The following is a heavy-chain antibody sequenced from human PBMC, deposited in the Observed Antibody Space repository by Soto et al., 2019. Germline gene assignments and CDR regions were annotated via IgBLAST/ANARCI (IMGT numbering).Heavy chain of an antibody. Sequence: GGSLRLSCAASGFTFSSYGMHWVRQAPGKGLEWVAVISYDGSNKYYADSVKGRFTISRDNSKNTLYLQMNSLRAEDTAVYYCAKPLYGEDNWFDPWGQGTLVTVSS. V-gene: IGHV3-30*18. CDR3: AKPLYGEDNWFDP. J-gene: IGHJ5*02. CDR1: GFTFSSYG. D-gene: IGHD4-17*01. CDR2: ISYDGSNK.